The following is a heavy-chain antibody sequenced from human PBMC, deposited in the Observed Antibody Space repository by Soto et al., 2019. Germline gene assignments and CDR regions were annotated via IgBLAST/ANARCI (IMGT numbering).Heavy chain of an antibody. V-gene: IGHV3-33*01. CDR1: GFTFSSYG. J-gene: IGHJ4*02. D-gene: IGHD5-12*01. CDR3: AREECLRLSGASYHY. Sequence: QVQLVESGGGVVQPGRSLRLSCAASGFTFSSYGMHWVRQAPGKGLEWVAVIWYDGSNKYYADSVKGRFTISRDNSKNTLYLQMNSLRAEDTAVYYCAREECLRLSGASYHYRGQGTLVTVSS. CDR2: IWYDGSNK.